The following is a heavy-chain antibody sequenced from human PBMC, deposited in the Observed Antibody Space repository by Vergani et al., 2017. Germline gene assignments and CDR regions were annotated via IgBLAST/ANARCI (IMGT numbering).Heavy chain of an antibody. J-gene: IGHJ3*02. CDR3: ARDVPAAMAEDAFDI. CDR2: IYTSGST. V-gene: IGHV4-61*02. D-gene: IGHD2-2*01. CDR1: GGSISSGSYY. Sequence: QVQLQESGPGLVKPSQTLSLTCTVSGGSISSGSYYWSWIRQPAGKGLEWIGRIYTSGSTNYNPSLKSRVTISVDTAKNQFSLKLSSVTAADTAVYYCARDVPAAMAEDAFDIWGQGTMVTVSS.